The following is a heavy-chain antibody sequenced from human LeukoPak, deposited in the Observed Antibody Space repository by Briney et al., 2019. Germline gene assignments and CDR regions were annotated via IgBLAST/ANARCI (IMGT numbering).Heavy chain of an antibody. CDR3: ARVEYDFWSGYKGGYFDY. CDR1: GGTFSSYA. Sequence: VASVTVSCTASGGTFSSYAISWVRQAPGQGLEWMGGIIPIFGTANYAQKFQGRVTITADESTSTAYMELSRLRSDDAAVYYCARVEYDFWSGYKGGYFDYWGQGTLVTVSS. J-gene: IGHJ4*02. CDR2: IIPIFGTA. V-gene: IGHV1-69*01. D-gene: IGHD3-3*01.